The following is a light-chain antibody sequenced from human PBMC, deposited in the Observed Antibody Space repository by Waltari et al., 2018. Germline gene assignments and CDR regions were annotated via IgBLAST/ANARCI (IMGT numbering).Light chain of an antibody. Sequence: DIVMTQSPLSLPVTPGEPASISCRSSQSLLHSNGYNSLDWYLQKPGQSPQLLIYLGSTRAYGDPDRCSGSGSGTDFTLKISRVEAEDVGVYYCMQALQTPLTFGGGTKVEIK. CDR3: MQALQTPLT. CDR1: QSLLHSNGYNS. J-gene: IGKJ4*01. V-gene: IGKV2-28*01. CDR2: LGS.